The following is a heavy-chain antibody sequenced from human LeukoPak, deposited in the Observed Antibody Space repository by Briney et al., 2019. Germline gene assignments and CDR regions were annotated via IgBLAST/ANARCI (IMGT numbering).Heavy chain of an antibody. CDR1: GFTFSIYG. CDR3: AKDYAWGFDY. V-gene: IGHV3-23*01. Sequence: GGTLRLSCAASGFTFSIYGMSWVRQAPGKGLEWVSAISGSGGSTYYADSVKGRFTISRDNSKNTLYLQMNSLRADDTAVYYCAKDYAWGFDYWGQGTLVTVSS. J-gene: IGHJ4*02. D-gene: IGHD3-16*01. CDR2: ISGSGGST.